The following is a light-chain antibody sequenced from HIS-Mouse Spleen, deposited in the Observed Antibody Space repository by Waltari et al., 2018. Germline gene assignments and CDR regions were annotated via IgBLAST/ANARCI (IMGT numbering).Light chain of an antibody. Sequence: QSVLTQPPSASGTPGQRVTISCSGSSSNIGSNTVNWYQQLPGTAPKLLTYSNNQRPSGVPDRFAGSQSCTSASLAISVLQSEDEADYYCAAWDDSLNAVVFGGGTKLTVL. CDR3: AAWDDSLNAVV. J-gene: IGLJ2*01. CDR2: SNN. V-gene: IGLV1-44*01. CDR1: SSNIGSNT.